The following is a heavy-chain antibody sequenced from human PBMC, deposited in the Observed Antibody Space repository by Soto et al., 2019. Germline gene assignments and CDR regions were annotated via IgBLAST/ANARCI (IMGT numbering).Heavy chain of an antibody. V-gene: IGHV3-33*01. CDR2: IWYDGSNK. CDR1: GFTFSSYG. CDR3: ARDEPGYQLPGHY. J-gene: IGHJ4*02. Sequence: QVQLVESGGGVVQPGRSLRLSCAASGFTFSSYGMHWVRQAPGKGLEWVAVIWYDGSNKYYADSVKGRFTISRDNSKNTLYLQMNSLRAEDTAVYYCARDEPGYQLPGHYWGQGTLVTVSS. D-gene: IGHD2-2*01.